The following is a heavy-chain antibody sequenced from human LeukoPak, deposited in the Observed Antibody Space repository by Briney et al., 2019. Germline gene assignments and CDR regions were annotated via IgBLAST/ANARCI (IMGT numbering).Heavy chain of an antibody. V-gene: IGHV3-23*01. CDR1: GFTFSSYA. CDR3: AKDSVRTPYYDFWSGYVY. J-gene: IGHJ4*02. D-gene: IGHD3-3*01. Sequence: GGSLRLSCAASGFTFSSYAMSWVRQAPAKGLEWVSGISGSGGSTYYADSVKGRFTISRDNSKNTLYLQMNSLRAEDTAVYYCAKDSVRTPYYDFWSGYVYWGQGTLVTVSS. CDR2: ISGSGGST.